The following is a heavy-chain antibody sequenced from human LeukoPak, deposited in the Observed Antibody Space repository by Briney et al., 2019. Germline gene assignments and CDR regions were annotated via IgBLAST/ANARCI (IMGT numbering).Heavy chain of an antibody. CDR2: IYTSGSA. J-gene: IGHJ6*03. D-gene: IGHD5-12*01. CDR1: GGSISSYY. V-gene: IGHV4-4*07. Sequence: SETLSLTCTVSGGSISSYYWSWIRQPAGKGLEWIGRIYTSGSANYNPSLKSRVTMSVDTSKNQFSLKLSSVTAADTAVYYCARDRATITHLEDYYYYMDVWGKGTTVTISS. CDR3: ARDRATITHLEDYYYYMDV.